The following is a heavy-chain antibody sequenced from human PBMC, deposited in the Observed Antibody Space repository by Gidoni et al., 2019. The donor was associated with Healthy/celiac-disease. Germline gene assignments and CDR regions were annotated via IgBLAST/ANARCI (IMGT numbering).Heavy chain of an antibody. CDR2: ISAYNGNT. CDR3: ARHLEIVVVVAATPAYFDY. CDR1: GYTFTSYG. Sequence: QVQLVQSGAEVKKPGASVKVSCKASGYTFTSYGISWVRQAPGQGLEWMGWISAYNGNTNYAQKLQGRVTMTTDTSTSTAYMELRSLRSDDTAVYYCARHLEIVVVVAATPAYFDYWGQGTLVTVSS. D-gene: IGHD2-15*01. J-gene: IGHJ4*02. V-gene: IGHV1-18*01.